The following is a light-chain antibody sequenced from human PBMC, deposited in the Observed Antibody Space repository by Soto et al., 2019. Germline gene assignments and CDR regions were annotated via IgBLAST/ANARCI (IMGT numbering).Light chain of an antibody. CDR3: RRYNSYPYT. CDR2: AAS. V-gene: IGKV1-17*01. CDR1: QAIRND. J-gene: IGKJ2*01. Sequence: DLQMTQSPSSLSSSVGDRVTITCRASQAIRNDLGWYQQKPGKASKRLIYAASSLLSGVPSRFSAGESGTEHTLPSSSPQPEECTTFSCRRYNSYPYTFGQGTQLQIK.